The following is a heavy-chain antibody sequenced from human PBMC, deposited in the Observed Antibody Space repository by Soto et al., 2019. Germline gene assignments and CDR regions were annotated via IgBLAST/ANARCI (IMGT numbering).Heavy chain of an antibody. D-gene: IGHD2-2*01. J-gene: IGHJ4*02. CDR1: GFTFSSYG. CDR3: ARDPYCSSTSCYVEGFDY. V-gene: IGHV3-33*01. Sequence: GGSLRLSCAASGFTFSSYGMHWVRQAPGKGLEWVAVIWYDGSNKYYADSVKGRFTSSRDNSKNTLYLQMNSLRAEDTAVYYCARDPYCSSTSCYVEGFDYWGQGTLVTVSS. CDR2: IWYDGSNK.